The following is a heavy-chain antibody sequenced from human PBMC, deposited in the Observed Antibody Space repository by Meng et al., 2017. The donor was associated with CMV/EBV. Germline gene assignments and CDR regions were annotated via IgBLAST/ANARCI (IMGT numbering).Heavy chain of an antibody. CDR2: IKQDGSEK. CDR1: GFTFSSYW. V-gene: IGHV3-7*01. J-gene: IGHJ4*02. CDR3: ARASSILTGYYYY. D-gene: IGHD3-9*01. Sequence: GESLKISCAASGFTFSSYWMSWVRQAPGKGLEWVANIKQDGSEKYYVDSVKGRFTISRDNAKSSLYLQMNSLRAEDTAVYYCARASSILTGYYYYWGQGTLVTVS.